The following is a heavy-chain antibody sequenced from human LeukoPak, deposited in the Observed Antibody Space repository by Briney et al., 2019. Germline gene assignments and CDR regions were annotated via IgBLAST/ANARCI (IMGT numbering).Heavy chain of an antibody. CDR1: GGTFSSYA. CDR2: ISAYNGNT. V-gene: IGHV1-18*01. Sequence: ASVKVSCKASGGTFSSYAISWVRQAPGQGLEWMGWISAYNGNTNYAQKLQGRVTMTTDTSTSTAYMELRSLRSDDTAVYYCARDGGWYGNNWFDPWGQGTLVTVSS. J-gene: IGHJ5*02. D-gene: IGHD6-19*01. CDR3: ARDGGWYGNNWFDP.